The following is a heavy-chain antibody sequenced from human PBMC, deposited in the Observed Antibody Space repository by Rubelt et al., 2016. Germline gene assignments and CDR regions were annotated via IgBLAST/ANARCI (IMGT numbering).Heavy chain of an antibody. V-gene: IGHV4-59*01. J-gene: IGHJ6*03. CDR2: IYYSGST. D-gene: IGHD3-9*01. Sequence: EWIGYIYYSGSTNYNPSLKSRVTISVDTSKNQFSLKLSSVTAADTAVYYCARESPYDILTTWSSRGFYYMDVWGKGTTVTVSS. CDR3: ARESPYDILTTWSSRGFYYMDV.